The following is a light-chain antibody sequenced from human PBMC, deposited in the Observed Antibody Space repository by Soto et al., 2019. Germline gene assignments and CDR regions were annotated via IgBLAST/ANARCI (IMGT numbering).Light chain of an antibody. V-gene: IGLV2-14*01. J-gene: IGLJ1*01. Sequence: QSALTQPDSVSGSPAQSIPISCTGTRRNVGGYNYVSWYQQHPGKAPKLMIYEVSNRPSGVSNRFSGSKSGNTASLTISGLQAEDEADYYCSSYTSSSPYVFGTGTKVTVL. CDR1: RRNVGGYNY. CDR2: EVS. CDR3: SSYTSSSPYV.